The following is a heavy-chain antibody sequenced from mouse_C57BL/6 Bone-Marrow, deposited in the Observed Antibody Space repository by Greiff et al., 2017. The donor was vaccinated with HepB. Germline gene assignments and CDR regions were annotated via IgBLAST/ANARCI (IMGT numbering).Heavy chain of an antibody. Sequence: DVHLVESGGDLVKPGGSLKLSCAASGFTFSSYGMSWVRQTPDKRLEWVATISSGGSYTYYQDSVKGRFTISTDNAENTLYLQMSSLKSEDTAMYYGSRRDCDGAWFAYWGQGTVVTVSA. D-gene: IGHD2-4*01. CDR2: ISSGGSYT. V-gene: IGHV5-6*01. J-gene: IGHJ3*01. CDR3: SRRDCDGAWFAY. CDR1: GFTFSSYG.